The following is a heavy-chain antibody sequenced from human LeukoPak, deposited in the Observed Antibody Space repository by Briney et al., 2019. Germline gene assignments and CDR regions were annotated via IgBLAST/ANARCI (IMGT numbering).Heavy chain of an antibody. Sequence: VKPGGSLRLSCSASGFTFSDYDMNWVRPAPGKGLEWVSSISYLSSHVYYGDSVKGRFSISRDNAKNSLYLQMNSLGAEDTAIYYCGRAFPPLRTSSAGDLWGQGILVTVSS. V-gene: IGHV3-21*01. CDR2: ISYLSSHV. J-gene: IGHJ4*02. D-gene: IGHD3-16*01. CDR3: GRAFPPLRTSSAGDL. CDR1: GFTFSDYD.